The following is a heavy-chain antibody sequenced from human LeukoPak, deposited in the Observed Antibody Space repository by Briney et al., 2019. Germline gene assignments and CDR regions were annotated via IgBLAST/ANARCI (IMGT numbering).Heavy chain of an antibody. Sequence: PGGSLRLSCAASGFTFSSYSMNWVRQAPGKGLEWVSSISSSSSYIYYADSVKGRFTISRDNAKNSLYLQMNSLRAEDTAVYYCAKSQALLWFGELPHAEYFQHWGQGTLVTVSS. J-gene: IGHJ1*01. CDR3: AKSQALLWFGELPHAEYFQH. V-gene: IGHV3-21*01. CDR1: GFTFSSYS. D-gene: IGHD3-10*01. CDR2: ISSSSSYI.